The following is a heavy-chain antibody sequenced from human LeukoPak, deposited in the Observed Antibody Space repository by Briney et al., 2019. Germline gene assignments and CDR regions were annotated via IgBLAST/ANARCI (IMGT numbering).Heavy chain of an antibody. CDR1: GGSFSGYR. Sequence: SETLSLTCAAKGGSFSGYRWSWIRQSAGKGLEWIGEINRRGNTNYNPPLKSRVSISIDASKNQFALKLRSVTAADTAVYYCRLTYYYDTTGYWPLDYWGQGALATVSS. D-gene: IGHD3-22*01. CDR2: INRRGNT. V-gene: IGHV4-34*01. CDR3: RLTYYYDTTGYWPLDY. J-gene: IGHJ4*02.